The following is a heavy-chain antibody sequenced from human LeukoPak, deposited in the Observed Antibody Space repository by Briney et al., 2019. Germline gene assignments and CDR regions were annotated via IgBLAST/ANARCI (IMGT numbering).Heavy chain of an antibody. CDR2: ISSSSSYI. J-gene: IGHJ4*02. CDR1: GFTFSRYS. Sequence: PGGSLRLSCAASGFTFSRYSMNWVRQAPGKGLEWVSSISSSSSYIYYADSVKGRFTISTDKAKNSLYLQMNSLRAEDTAVYYCARGTEINFDYWGQGTLVTVSS. V-gene: IGHV3-21*01. CDR3: ARGTEINFDY. D-gene: IGHD1-1*01.